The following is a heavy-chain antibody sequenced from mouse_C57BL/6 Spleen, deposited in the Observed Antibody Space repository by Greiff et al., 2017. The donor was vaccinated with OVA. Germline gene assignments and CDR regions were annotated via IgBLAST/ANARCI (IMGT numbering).Heavy chain of an antibody. Sequence: DVQLQESGAELVRPGASVKLSCTASGFNIKDDYMHWVKQRPEQGLEWIGWIDPENGDTEYASKFQGKATITADTSSNTAYLQLSSLTSEDTAVYYCTTMITNAMDYWGQGTSVTVSS. D-gene: IGHD2-4*01. CDR1: GFNIKDDY. CDR2: IDPENGDT. CDR3: TTMITNAMDY. J-gene: IGHJ4*01. V-gene: IGHV14-4*01.